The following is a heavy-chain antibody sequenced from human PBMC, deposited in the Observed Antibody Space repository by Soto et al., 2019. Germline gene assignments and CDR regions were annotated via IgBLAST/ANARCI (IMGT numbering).Heavy chain of an antibody. V-gene: IGHV3-7*05. CDR3: AIYSRGYCSGGTCSE. Sequence: EVQLLESGGDLVQPGGSLRLSCAASGFTFSNYWMSWVRQAPGKGLEWVANIKEDGSEKYYVDSVKGRFTISRDNAKNSLYLQMNSLRAEDTAVYYCAIYSRGYCSGGTCSEWGQGTLLTVSS. D-gene: IGHD2-15*01. J-gene: IGHJ4*02. CDR1: GFTFSNYW. CDR2: IKEDGSEK.